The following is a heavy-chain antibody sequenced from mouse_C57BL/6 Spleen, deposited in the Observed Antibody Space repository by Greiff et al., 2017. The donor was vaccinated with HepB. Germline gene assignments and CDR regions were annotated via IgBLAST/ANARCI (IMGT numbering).Heavy chain of an antibody. CDR3: ARSGSSPYYAMDT. CDR1: GYTFTDYY. V-gene: IGHV1-19*01. D-gene: IGHD1-1*01. J-gene: IGHJ4*01. Sequence: EVQLQQSGPVLVKPGASVKMSCKASGYTFTDYYMNWVKQSHGKSLEWIGVINPYNGGTSYNQKFKGKATLTVDKSSSTAYMELNSLTSEDSAVYYCARSGSSPYYAMDTGVKEPQSPSPQ. CDR2: INPYNGGT.